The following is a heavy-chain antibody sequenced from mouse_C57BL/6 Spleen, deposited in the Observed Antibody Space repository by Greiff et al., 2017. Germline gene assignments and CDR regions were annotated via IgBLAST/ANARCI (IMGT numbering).Heavy chain of an antibody. CDR3: ARHRTTTVVVLYFDY. J-gene: IGHJ2*01. CDR2: ISGGGGNT. Sequence: EVKVVESGGGLVKPGGSLKLSCAASGFTFSSYTMSWVRQTPEKRLEWVATISGGGGNTYYPDSVKGRFTISRDNAKNTLYLQMSSLRSEDTALYYCARHRTTTVVVLYFDYWGQGTTLTVSS. CDR1: GFTFSSYT. D-gene: IGHD1-1*01. V-gene: IGHV5-9*01.